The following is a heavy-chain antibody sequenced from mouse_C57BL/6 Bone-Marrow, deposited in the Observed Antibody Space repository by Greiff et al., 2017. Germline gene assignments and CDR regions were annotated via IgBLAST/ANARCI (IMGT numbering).Heavy chain of an antibody. D-gene: IGHD3-2*02. J-gene: IGHJ1*03. CDR1: GYTFTSYW. CDR3: ARSSTAQATNWYFDV. V-gene: IGHV1-64*01. Sequence: VQLQQPGAELVKPGASVKLSCKASGYTFTSYWMHWVKQRPGQGLEWIGMIHPNSGSTNYNEKFKSKATLTVDKSSSTVYMQLSSLTSEDSAVYYCARSSTAQATNWYFDVWGTGTTVTVSS. CDR2: IHPNSGST.